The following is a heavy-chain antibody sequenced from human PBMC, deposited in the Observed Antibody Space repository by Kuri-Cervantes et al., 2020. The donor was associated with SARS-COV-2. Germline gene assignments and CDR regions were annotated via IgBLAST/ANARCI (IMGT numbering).Heavy chain of an antibody. CDR1: GFTVSSNY. D-gene: IGHD3-10*01. J-gene: IGHJ4*01. CDR2: IKSKTDGGTT. Sequence: GESLKISCAASGFTVSSNYMSWVRQAPGKGLEWVGRIKSKTDGGTTDYAAPVKGRFTISRDDSKNTLFLQMNSLKTEDTAVYYCTTVSGLLWFGDLLYHFDYWGHGNLV. CDR3: TTVSGLLWFGDLLYHFDY. V-gene: IGHV3-15*01.